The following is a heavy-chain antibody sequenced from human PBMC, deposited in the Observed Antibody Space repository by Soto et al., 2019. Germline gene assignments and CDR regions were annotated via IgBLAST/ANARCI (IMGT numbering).Heavy chain of an antibody. CDR1: GYTFSNFD. V-gene: IGHV1-8*01. J-gene: IGHJ6*02. Sequence: ASVKVSCKVAGYTFSNFDINWVRQATGHGLEWMGWMNLNSGKTGYAQKFQGRITMTRNSSISIAYMELSSLRSEDTAVYYCTRGYAMDVGGQGITVTVSS. CDR3: TRGYAMDV. CDR2: MNLNSGKT.